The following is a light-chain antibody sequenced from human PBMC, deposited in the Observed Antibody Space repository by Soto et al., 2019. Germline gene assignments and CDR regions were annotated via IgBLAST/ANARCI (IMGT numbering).Light chain of an antibody. CDR2: GAS. CDR1: QSVSSN. CDR3: QKYNDWPQT. J-gene: IGKJ1*01. V-gene: IGKV3-15*01. Sequence: EIVMTQSPGTLSLSPGERATLSCRASQSVSSNLAWYQQIPGQAPRLLIYGASTRATGIPARFSGRGSGTEFTLAISSLQSEDFGVYYCQKYNDWPQTFGLGTKVDTK.